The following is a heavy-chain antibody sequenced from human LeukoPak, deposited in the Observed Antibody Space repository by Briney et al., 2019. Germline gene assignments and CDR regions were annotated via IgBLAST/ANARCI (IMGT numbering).Heavy chain of an antibody. CDR1: GGSISSGGYY. V-gene: IGHV4-30-2*01. CDR3: ARSLRFLEWYYYYMDV. J-gene: IGHJ6*03. D-gene: IGHD3-3*01. CDR2: IYHSGST. Sequence: SETLSLTCTVSGGSISSGGYYWSWIRQPPGKGLEWIGYIYHSGSTYYNPSLKSRVTISVDTSKNQFSLKLSSVTAADTAVYYCARSLRFLEWYYYYMDVWGKGTTVTVSS.